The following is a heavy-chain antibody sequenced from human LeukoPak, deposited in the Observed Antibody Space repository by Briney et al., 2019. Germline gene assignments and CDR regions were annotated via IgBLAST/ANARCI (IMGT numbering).Heavy chain of an antibody. CDR3: ARGDLNDYGDYADSFDY. J-gene: IGHJ4*02. CDR2: IIPIFGTA. CDR1: GGTFSSYA. V-gene: IGHV1-69*13. Sequence: GASVKVSCKASGGTFSSYAISWVRQAPGQGLEWMGGIIPIFGTANYAQKFQGRVTITADESTSTAYMELSSLRSEDTAVYYCARGDLNDYGDYADSFDYWGQGTLVTVSS. D-gene: IGHD4-17*01.